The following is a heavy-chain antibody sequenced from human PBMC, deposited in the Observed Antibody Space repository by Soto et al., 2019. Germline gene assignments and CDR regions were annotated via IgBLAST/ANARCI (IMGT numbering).Heavy chain of an antibody. CDR3: AHSDGGYEIIYFDF. Sequence: SVPTLVNPTQTLTLTCTFSGFSFTTAGVAVGWIRQTPGGALEWLTLIYYNDDRRFSPSLKTRLTITGDTSKNQVVLSLTNVEPGDTATYFCAHSDGGYEIIYFDFWGKGIPVTVSS. CDR2: IYYNDDR. J-gene: IGHJ4*02. V-gene: IGHV2-5*01. D-gene: IGHD5-12*01. CDR1: GFSFTTAGVA.